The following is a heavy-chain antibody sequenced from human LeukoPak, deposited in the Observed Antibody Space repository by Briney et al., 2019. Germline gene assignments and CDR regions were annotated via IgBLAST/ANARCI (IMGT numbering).Heavy chain of an antibody. D-gene: IGHD3-9*01. J-gene: IGHJ3*02. Sequence: SQTLSLTCAISGDSVSSNSAAWNWIRQSPSRGLEWLGRTYYRSKWYNDYTVSVKSRITINPDTSKNQFSLQLNSVTPEDTAVYCCARGQYYDILTGSRNAFDIWGQGTMVTVSS. V-gene: IGHV6-1*01. CDR2: TYYRSKWYN. CDR1: GDSVSSNSAA. CDR3: ARGQYYDILTGSRNAFDI.